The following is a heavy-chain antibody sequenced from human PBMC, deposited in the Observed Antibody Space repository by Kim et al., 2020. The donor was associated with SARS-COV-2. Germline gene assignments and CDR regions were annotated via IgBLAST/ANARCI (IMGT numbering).Heavy chain of an antibody. CDR2: ISHDGSDT. CDR3: TRNRAIGNNYYGMDV. J-gene: IGHJ6*02. Sequence: GGSLRLSCAASGFTFSTYAMHWVRLPPGKGLEWVALISHDGSDTYYGDSMKGRVTISRDNSKNTLYLQMQLNSLRDEDTAVYYCTRNRAIGNNYYGMDVWGQGTTVTVSS. V-gene: IGHV3-30*04. D-gene: IGHD3-22*01. CDR1: GFTFSTYA.